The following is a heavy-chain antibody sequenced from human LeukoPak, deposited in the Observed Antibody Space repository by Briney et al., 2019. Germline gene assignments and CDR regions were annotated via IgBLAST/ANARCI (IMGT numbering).Heavy chain of an antibody. CDR2: IKSKTDGGTT. CDR3: ARDVGSSGFNWFDP. Sequence: GGSLRLSCAASGFTFSNAWMNWVRQAPGKGLEWVGRIKSKTDGGTTDYAAPVKGRFTISRDDSKNTLYLQMNSLRAEDTAIYYCARDVGSSGFNWFDPWGQGTLVTVSS. V-gene: IGHV3-15*07. J-gene: IGHJ5*02. CDR1: GFTFSNAW. D-gene: IGHD6-19*01.